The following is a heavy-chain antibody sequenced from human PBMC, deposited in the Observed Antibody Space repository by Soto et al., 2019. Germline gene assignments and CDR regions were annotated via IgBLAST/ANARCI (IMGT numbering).Heavy chain of an antibody. CDR1: GGSISTGANY. Sequence: QVQLQESGPGLVRPSQTLSLTCTVSGGSISTGANYWSWISQEPGKGLDWIGYIYSSGTTYYNPSLQTRVTLSLVTSKNQFSLTLSSVSAADTAVYYCARDMKFENDGGYYFDDMDVWGEGTTVTVSS. D-gene: IGHD1-1*01. CDR3: ARDMKFENDGGYYFDDMDV. J-gene: IGHJ6*04. V-gene: IGHV4-31*03. CDR2: IYSSGTT.